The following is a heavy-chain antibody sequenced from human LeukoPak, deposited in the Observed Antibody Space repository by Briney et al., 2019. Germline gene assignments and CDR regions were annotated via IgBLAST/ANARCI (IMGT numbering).Heavy chain of an antibody. V-gene: IGHV3-23*01. CDR3: AKEYSGYDFDY. Sequence: GSLRLSCAAFGLTVSNKHMSWARQAPGKGLEWVAATSGSGVNSYYADSVRGRFTISRDNSQNTLYLQMDSLRAEDTALYYCAKEYSGYDFDYWGQGTLVTVSS. J-gene: IGHJ4*02. CDR2: TSGSGVNS. CDR1: GLTVSNKH. D-gene: IGHD5-12*01.